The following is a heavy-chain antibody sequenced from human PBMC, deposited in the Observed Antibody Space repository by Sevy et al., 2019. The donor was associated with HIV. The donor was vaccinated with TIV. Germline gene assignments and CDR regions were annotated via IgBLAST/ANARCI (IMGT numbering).Heavy chain of an antibody. CDR3: AKDWALDIVIVPSAMPAN. J-gene: IGHJ4*02. CDR1: GFSFTTYG. V-gene: IGHV3-30*18. D-gene: IGHD2-2*01. CDR2: ISYDGSKR. Sequence: GGSLRLSCAASGFSFTTYGMHWVRQAPGKGLEWVAVISYDGSKRYYSDSVKGRFTISRDNSKNTVYLQMNSLRAEDTAVYYRAKDWALDIVIVPSAMPANWGQGTLVTVSS.